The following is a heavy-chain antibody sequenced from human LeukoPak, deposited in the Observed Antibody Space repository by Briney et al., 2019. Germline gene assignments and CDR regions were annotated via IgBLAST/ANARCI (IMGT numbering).Heavy chain of an antibody. CDR3: ARDEVGVGATHDY. D-gene: IGHD1-26*01. CDR2: IRKDGSST. CDR1: GFTFSSYW. J-gene: IGHJ4*02. Sequence: PGGSLRLSCAASGFTFSSYWMHWVRQAPGKGLVWVSRIRKDGSSTYYADSVKGRFTISRDNAKNTLYLQMNSLRAEDTAVYYCARDEVGVGATHDYWGQGTLVTVSS. V-gene: IGHV3-74*01.